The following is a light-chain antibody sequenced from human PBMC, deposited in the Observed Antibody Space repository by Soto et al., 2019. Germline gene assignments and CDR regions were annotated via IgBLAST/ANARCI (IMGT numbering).Light chain of an antibody. CDR2: DAS. Sequence: AIHLTQSPSSLSASLGDRVTITSRASQGISSALAWYQQKPGKAPKLLIYDASSLESGVPSRFSGSGSGTDFTLTISSLQPEDFATYYCQQFNNYPITFGQGTRLEIK. V-gene: IGKV1D-13*01. CDR1: QGISSA. J-gene: IGKJ5*01. CDR3: QQFNNYPIT.